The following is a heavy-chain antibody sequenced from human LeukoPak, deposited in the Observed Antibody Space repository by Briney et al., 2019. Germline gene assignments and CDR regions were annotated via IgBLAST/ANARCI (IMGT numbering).Heavy chain of an antibody. CDR1: GGSLGRSNTY. CDR3: ARHRGGGGYHYMDV. V-gene: IGHV4-39*01. J-gene: IGHJ6*03. D-gene: IGHD2-21*01. CDR2: ILHSGYT. Sequence: SDTLPLTCTVSGGSLGRSNTYWGWIRQTPGKGLEWLGTILHSGYTYNNPSLNSRVTMSVDSSKNQFSLSLSSVTAADTAVYFCARHRGGGGYHYMDVWGKGTTVIVSS.